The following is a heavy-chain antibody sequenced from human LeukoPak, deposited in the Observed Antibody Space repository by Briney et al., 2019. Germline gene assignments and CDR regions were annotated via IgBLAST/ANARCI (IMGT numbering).Heavy chain of an antibody. Sequence: GGSLRLSCVASGLTFSNVWMSWLRQAPGKGLEWVGRIHTNIDGGIIDYAAPVRGRFTISRDDSKNTLYLQMNSLKTEDTAMYYCTVRSSIWGQGTLVTVSS. CDR2: IHTNIDGGII. CDR1: GLTFSNVW. CDR3: TVRSSI. J-gene: IGHJ4*02. V-gene: IGHV3-15*01. D-gene: IGHD6-13*01.